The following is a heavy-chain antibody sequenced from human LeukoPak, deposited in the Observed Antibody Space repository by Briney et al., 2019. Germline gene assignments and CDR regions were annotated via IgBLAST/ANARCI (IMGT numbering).Heavy chain of an antibody. CDR2: IYYSGST. Sequence: SETLSLTCTVSGGSISSYYSSWIRQPPGKGLEWIGYIYYSGSTNYNPSLKSRVTISVDTSKNQFSLKLSSVTAADTAVYYCARWDYGDYVGFDYWGQGTLVTVSS. D-gene: IGHD4-17*01. CDR1: GGSISSYY. CDR3: ARWDYGDYVGFDY. J-gene: IGHJ4*02. V-gene: IGHV4-59*01.